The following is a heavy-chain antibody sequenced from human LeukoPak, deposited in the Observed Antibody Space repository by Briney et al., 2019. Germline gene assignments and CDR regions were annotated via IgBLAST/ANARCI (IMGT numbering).Heavy chain of an antibody. J-gene: IGHJ4*02. V-gene: IGHV4-39*07. CDR1: GDSISSSNSY. D-gene: IGHD1-26*01. Sequence: PSETLSLTCTVSGDSISSSNSYWGWIRQPPGKGLEWIGSIYYSGNTYYNASLKSRVTISVDTSKNQFSLKLSSVTAADTAVYYCARIEIVGATVSGVDYWGQGTLVTVSS. CDR3: ARIEIVGATVSGVDY. CDR2: IYYSGNT.